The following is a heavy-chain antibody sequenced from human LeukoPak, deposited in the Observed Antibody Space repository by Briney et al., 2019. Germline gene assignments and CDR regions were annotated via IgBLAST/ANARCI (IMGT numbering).Heavy chain of an antibody. CDR2: IRYDGSNK. CDR3: ARVSGSGSYSSVAFDI. V-gene: IGHV3-30*02. CDR1: GFTFSSYG. Sequence: QTGGSLRLSCAASGFTFSSYGMHWVRQAPGKGLEWVAFIRYDGSNKHYADSVKGRFTISRDNSKNTLYLQMNSLRAEDTAVYYCARVSGSGSYSSVAFDIWGQGTMVTVSS. D-gene: IGHD3-10*01. J-gene: IGHJ3*02.